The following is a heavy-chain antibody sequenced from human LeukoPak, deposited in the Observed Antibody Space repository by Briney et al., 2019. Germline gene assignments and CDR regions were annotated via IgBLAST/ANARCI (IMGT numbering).Heavy chain of an antibody. J-gene: IGHJ4*02. V-gene: IGHV3-23*01. CDR3: ARVIRAAPGKGYFGY. D-gene: IGHD6-13*01. CDR1: GFIFSTYA. Sequence: GSLRLSCATSGFIFSTYALSWVRQAPGKGLEWASSISGSGGSTYHADSVKGRFTISRDSSKNTLYLQMNSLRAEDTAIYYCARVIRAAPGKGYFGYWGQGTLVTVSS. CDR2: ISGSGGST.